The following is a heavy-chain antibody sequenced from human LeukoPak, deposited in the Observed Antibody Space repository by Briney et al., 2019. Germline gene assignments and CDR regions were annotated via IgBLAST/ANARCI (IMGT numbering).Heavy chain of an antibody. CDR2: ISSSSGDI. D-gene: IGHD6-13*01. V-gene: IGHV3-21*04. J-gene: IGHJ4*02. CDR3: ARDGRQLGY. Sequence: PGGSLRLSCAASGFSFSTYSMNWVRQAPGKGPEWVSSISSSSGDIYYGDSVKGRFTISRDNAKNSLYLQMNSLRAEDTAVYYCARDGRQLGYWGQGTLVTVSS. CDR1: GFSFSTYS.